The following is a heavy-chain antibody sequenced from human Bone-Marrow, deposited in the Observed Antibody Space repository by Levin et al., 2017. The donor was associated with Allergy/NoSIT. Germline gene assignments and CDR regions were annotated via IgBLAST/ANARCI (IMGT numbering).Heavy chain of an antibody. CDR1: GFTFSSYG. CDR2: IWYDGSNK. CDR3: AREMTGPELSLVDV. J-gene: IGHJ6*02. V-gene: IGHV3-33*01. D-gene: IGHD5-24*01. Sequence: GGSLRLSCAASGFTFSSYGMHWVRQAPGKGLEWVAVIWYDGSNKYYADSVKGRFTISRDNSKNTLYLQMNSLRAEDTAVYYCAREMTGPELSLVDVWGQGTTVTVSS.